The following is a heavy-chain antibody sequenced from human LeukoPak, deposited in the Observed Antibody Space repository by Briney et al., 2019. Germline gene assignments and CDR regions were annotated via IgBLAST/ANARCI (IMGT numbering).Heavy chain of an antibody. CDR3: ARDRLDYYYYGMDV. V-gene: IGHV3-21*01. J-gene: IGHJ6*02. CDR2: ISSSSSYI. D-gene: IGHD3-22*01. Sequence: GGSLRLSCAASGFTFTNYAMSWVRQAPGKGLEWVSSISSSSSYIYYADSVKGRFTISRDNAKNSLYLQMNSLRAEDTAVYYCARDRLDYYYYGMDVWGQGTTVTVSS. CDR1: GFTFTNYA.